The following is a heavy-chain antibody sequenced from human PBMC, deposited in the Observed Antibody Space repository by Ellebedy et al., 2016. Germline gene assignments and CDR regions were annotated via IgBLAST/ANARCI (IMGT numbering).Heavy chain of an antibody. V-gene: IGHV3-33*08. CDR2: IWYDGTNK. CDR1: GFTFSSYA. J-gene: IGHJ4*02. Sequence: GGSLRLSCAASGFTFSSYAMHWVRQAPGKGLEWVAVIWYDGTNKYYADSVKGRFTISRDNSKNTLYLQMNSLRAEDTAVYYCARDRDTAMVGLGISGGYFDYWGQGSLVTVSS. D-gene: IGHD5-18*01. CDR3: ARDRDTAMVGLGISGGYFDY.